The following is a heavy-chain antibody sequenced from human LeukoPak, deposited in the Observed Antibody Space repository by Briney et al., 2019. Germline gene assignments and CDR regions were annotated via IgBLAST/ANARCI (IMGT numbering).Heavy chain of an antibody. V-gene: IGHV4-34*01. CDR2: INHSGGT. D-gene: IGHD2-21*02. Sequence: SETLSLTCAVYGESFSVSGYYWSWIRQPPGKGLEWIGEINHSGGTNYNPSLKSRVTISVDTSKNQFSLKLSSVTAADTAVYYCARERANALAYCGGDCFRYFDYWGQGTLVTVSS. CDR3: ARERANALAYCGGDCFRYFDY. J-gene: IGHJ4*02. CDR1: GESFSVSGYY.